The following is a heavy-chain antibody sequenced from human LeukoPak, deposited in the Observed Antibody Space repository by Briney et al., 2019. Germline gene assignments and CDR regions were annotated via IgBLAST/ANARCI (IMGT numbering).Heavy chain of an antibody. Sequence: GGSLRLSCAASGFTFSTYWMHWVRQAPGKGLVWVSRINSDGSRTTYADSVKGRFTISRDNAKNTLYLQMNSLRTEDAAVYYCARPETQYSSGLDGFDIWGQGTMVTVSS. CDR3: ARPETQYSSGLDGFDI. D-gene: IGHD6-19*01. V-gene: IGHV3-74*01. CDR1: GFTFSTYW. CDR2: INSDGSRT. J-gene: IGHJ3*02.